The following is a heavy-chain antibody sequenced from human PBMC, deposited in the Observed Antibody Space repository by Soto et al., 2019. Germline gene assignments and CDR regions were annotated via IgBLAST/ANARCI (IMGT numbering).Heavy chain of an antibody. CDR3: ARDTTMVRGVTKIRSDYYYGMDV. V-gene: IGHV1-2*02. D-gene: IGHD3-10*01. CDR2: INPNGGVT. J-gene: IGHJ6*02. CDR1: GYDFIAHY. Sequence: ASVEVSCKASGYDFIAHYIHWLRQAPGQGLEWLGWINPNGGVTKYAQKFQGRVTMTRDTSIITVYMELIGLRSEDTAVYYCARDTTMVRGVTKIRSDYYYGMDVWGQGTTVTVSS.